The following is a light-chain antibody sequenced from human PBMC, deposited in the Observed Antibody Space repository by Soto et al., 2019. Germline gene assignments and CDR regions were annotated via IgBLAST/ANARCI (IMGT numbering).Light chain of an antibody. V-gene: IGKV1-5*03. J-gene: IGKJ1*01. CDR2: KAS. Sequence: DIQMTQSPSTLSASVGDRVTITCRASQSISSRLAWYQQKPWKVPKLLIYKASSLESGVPSRFSGSGSGTEFTLTISSLQPYDFATYYCQQYDSYSWTFGQGTKVEI. CDR1: QSISSR. CDR3: QQYDSYSWT.